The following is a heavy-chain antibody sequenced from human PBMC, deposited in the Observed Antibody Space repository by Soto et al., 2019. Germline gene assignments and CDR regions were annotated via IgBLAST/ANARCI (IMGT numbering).Heavy chain of an antibody. CDR3: VRGQGIVPAANEYYYYDMDV. D-gene: IGHD2-2*01. J-gene: IGHJ6*02. Sequence: SVKGSCKASGYTFTSYDINWVRQATGQGLEWMGWMNPNSVNTGYAQNFQGRVTMTRNTSISTAYMELSSLRSEDTAVYYCVRGQGIVPAANEYYYYDMDVWGQGTTVTVSS. CDR1: GYTFTSYD. CDR2: MNPNSVNT. V-gene: IGHV1-8*01.